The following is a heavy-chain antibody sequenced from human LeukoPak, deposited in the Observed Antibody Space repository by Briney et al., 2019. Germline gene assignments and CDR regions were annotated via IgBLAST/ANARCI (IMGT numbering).Heavy chain of an antibody. V-gene: IGHV4-34*01. Sequence: PGGSLRLSCAASGFTFSSYAMSWIRQPPGKGLEWIGEINHSGSTNYNPSLKSRVTISVDTSKNQFSLKLGSVTAADTAVYYCARLPLWFGESLNYFDYWGQGTLVTVSS. J-gene: IGHJ4*02. CDR1: GFTFSSYA. D-gene: IGHD3-10*01. CDR2: INHSGST. CDR3: ARLPLWFGESLNYFDY.